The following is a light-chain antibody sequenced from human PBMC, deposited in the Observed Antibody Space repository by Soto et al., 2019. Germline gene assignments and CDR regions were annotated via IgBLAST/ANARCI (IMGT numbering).Light chain of an antibody. J-gene: IGLJ3*02. CDR1: SGHSNYA. Sequence: QLVLTQSPSASASLGASVKLNCTLSSGHSNYAIAWYQQQPEKGPRYLMKLNSDGSHTKGDGIPDRFSGSSSGAERYLSISSLQSEDEADYYCQTWGTGYWVFGGGTKLTVL. V-gene: IGLV4-69*01. CDR2: LNSDGSH. CDR3: QTWGTGYWV.